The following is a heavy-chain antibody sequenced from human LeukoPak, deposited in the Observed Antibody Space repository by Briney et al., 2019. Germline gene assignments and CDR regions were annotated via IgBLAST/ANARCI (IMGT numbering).Heavy chain of an antibody. CDR1: GFSLSTSGVG. V-gene: IGHV2-5*01. D-gene: IGHD3-3*01. Sequence: PGPTLVNPTQTLTLTCTFSGFSLSTSGVGVGWIRQPPGKALEWLALIYWNDDKRYSPSLKSRLTITKDTSKNQVVLTMTNMDPVDTATYYCAHRYDFWSGYYAAFDPWGQGTLVTVSS. CDR2: IYWNDDK. CDR3: AHRYDFWSGYYAAFDP. J-gene: IGHJ5*02.